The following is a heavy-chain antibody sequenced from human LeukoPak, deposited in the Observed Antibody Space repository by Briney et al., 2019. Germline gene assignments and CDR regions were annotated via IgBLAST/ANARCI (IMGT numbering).Heavy chain of an antibody. CDR2: ISSTSSTT. CDR3: ARDGSGYAHYFDY. J-gene: IGHJ4*02. CDR1: GFTFASYS. D-gene: IGHD5-12*01. V-gene: IGHV3-48*04. Sequence: AGGSLRLSCAASGFTFASYSMNWVRQAPGKGLEWVSYISSTSSTTYYADSVKGRFTISRDNAKNSLYLQMNSLRAEDTALYYCARDGSGYAHYFDYWGQGTLVTVSS.